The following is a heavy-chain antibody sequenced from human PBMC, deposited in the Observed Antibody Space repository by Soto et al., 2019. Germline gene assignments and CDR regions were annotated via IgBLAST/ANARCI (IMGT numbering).Heavy chain of an antibody. CDR2: VSIGGST. V-gene: IGHV3-23*01. Sequence: GGSLRLSSAASGFTFSSYAMGWVRQGPGKGLEGVAVVSIGGSTHYADSVRGRFTISRDNSKNTLSLQMNSLTAEDTAVYFCAKRRGAGGHFDYWGQGALVTVSS. CDR1: GFTFSSYA. CDR3: AKRRGAGGHFDY. J-gene: IGHJ4*02. D-gene: IGHD2-15*01.